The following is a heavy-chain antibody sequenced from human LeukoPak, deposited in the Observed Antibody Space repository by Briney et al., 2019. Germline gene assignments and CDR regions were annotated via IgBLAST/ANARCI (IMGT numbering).Heavy chain of an antibody. CDR1: GFTFSSYW. D-gene: IGHD3-22*01. Sequence: GGSLRLSCAASGFTFSSYWMSWVRQAPGKGLEWVSYISSSGSTIYYADSVKGRFTISRDNAKNSLYLQMNSLRAEDTAVYYCARAADENYYDSSGYLPSDYWGQGTLVTVSS. CDR2: ISSSGSTI. V-gene: IGHV3-48*03. J-gene: IGHJ4*02. CDR3: ARAADENYYDSSGYLPSDY.